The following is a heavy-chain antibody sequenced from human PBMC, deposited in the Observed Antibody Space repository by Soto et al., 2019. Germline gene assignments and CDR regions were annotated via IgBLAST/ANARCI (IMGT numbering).Heavy chain of an antibody. D-gene: IGHD3-22*01. Sequence: QVQLVQSGAEVKKPGASVKVSCKASGYTFTRHYIHWVRQAPGQGLEWIGIINPSGGRTTYAQKFQGRVTVTRDTSTSTVHMEVSGLRSEDTAVYFCARESDRGYYDTSGHYRIGVFDMWGQGTMVTGST. J-gene: IGHJ3*02. CDR2: INPSGGRT. V-gene: IGHV1-46*01. CDR3: ARESDRGYYDTSGHYRIGVFDM. CDR1: GYTFTRHY.